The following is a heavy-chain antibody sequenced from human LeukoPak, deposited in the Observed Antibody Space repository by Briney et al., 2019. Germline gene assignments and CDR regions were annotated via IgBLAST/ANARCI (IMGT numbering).Heavy chain of an antibody. CDR3: AREDAYSSSLSVDV. CDR1: GFTFSSYA. J-gene: IGHJ6*04. Sequence: GGSRRLSCAASGFTFSSYAMSWVRQAPGKGLEWVSYISSSGSTIYYADSVKGRFTISRDNAKNSLYLQMNGLRAEDTAVYYCAREDAYSSSLSVDVWGKGTTVTVSS. CDR2: ISSSGSTI. V-gene: IGHV3-48*01. D-gene: IGHD6-6*01.